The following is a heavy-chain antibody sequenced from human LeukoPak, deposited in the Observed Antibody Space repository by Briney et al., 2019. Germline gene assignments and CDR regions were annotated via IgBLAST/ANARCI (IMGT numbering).Heavy chain of an antibody. CDR2: ISSSSSYI. J-gene: IGHJ4*02. D-gene: IGHD6-6*01. V-gene: IGHV3-21*01. CDR1: GFTFSSYS. Sequence: GSLRLSCAASGFTFSSYSMNWVRQAPGKGLEWVSSISSSSSYIYYADSVKGRFTISRDNAKNSLYLQMNSLRAEDTAVYYCARDLQLVRHPRFVDYWGQGTLVTVSS. CDR3: ARDLQLVRHPRFVDY.